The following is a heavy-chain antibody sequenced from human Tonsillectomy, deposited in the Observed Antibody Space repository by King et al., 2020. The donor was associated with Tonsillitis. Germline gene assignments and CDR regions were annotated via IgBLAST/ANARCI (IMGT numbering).Heavy chain of an antibody. D-gene: IGHD3-22*01. V-gene: IGHV3-74*01. CDR1: GFTFSSYC. J-gene: IGHJ4*02. CDR2: INSDGSST. CDR3: ATSGYYYHGPFDY. Sequence: VQLVESGGGLVQPGGSLRLSCAASGFTFSSYCMHWVRQAPGKGLVWVSRINSDGSSTSYADSVKGRFTISRDNAKNTLYLQMNSLRAEDTAVYYCATSGYYYHGPFDYWGQGTLVTVSS.